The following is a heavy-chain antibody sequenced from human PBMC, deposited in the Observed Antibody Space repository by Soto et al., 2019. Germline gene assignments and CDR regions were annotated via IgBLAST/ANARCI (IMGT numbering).Heavy chain of an antibody. Sequence: SVKVSCKASGGTFSSYAISWVRQAPGQGLEWMGGIISIFGTADYAQKFQGRVTITADESTSTAYMELSSLRSEDTAVYYCASHSGSSPEGRYYYVLDVWGQGTTVTVSS. CDR2: IISIFGTA. D-gene: IGHD1-26*01. CDR3: ASHSGSSPEGRYYYVLDV. V-gene: IGHV1-69*13. CDR1: GGTFSSYA. J-gene: IGHJ6*02.